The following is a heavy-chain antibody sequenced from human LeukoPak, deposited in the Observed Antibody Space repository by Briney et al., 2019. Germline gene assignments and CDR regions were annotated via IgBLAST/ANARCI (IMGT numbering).Heavy chain of an antibody. V-gene: IGHV3-30*04. Sequence: GRSLRLSCAASGFTFSNYAMHWVRQAPGKGLEWVAVISYDGSNKYYADTVRGRFTISRDNSKNTLYLQMSSLRAEDTAVYYCARSLATSYYYMDVWGKGTTVTVSS. CDR2: ISYDGSNK. CDR3: ARSLATSYYYMDV. D-gene: IGHD5-12*01. CDR1: GFTFSNYA. J-gene: IGHJ6*03.